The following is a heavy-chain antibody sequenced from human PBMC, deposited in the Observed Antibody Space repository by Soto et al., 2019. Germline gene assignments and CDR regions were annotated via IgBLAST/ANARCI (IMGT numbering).Heavy chain of an antibody. Sequence: ASVKVSCKASGGTFSSYAISWVRQAPGQGLEWTGGIIPIFGTANYAQKFQGRVTITADESTSTAYMELSSLRSEDTAVYYCAREAGTTFDPCGQGTLVTASS. CDR2: IIPIFGTA. J-gene: IGHJ5*02. CDR1: GGTFSSYA. CDR3: AREAGTTFDP. V-gene: IGHV1-69*13. D-gene: IGHD1-7*01.